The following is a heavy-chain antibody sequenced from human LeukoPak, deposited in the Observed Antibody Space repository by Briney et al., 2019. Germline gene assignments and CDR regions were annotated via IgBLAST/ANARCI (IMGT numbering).Heavy chain of an antibody. J-gene: IGHJ4*02. D-gene: IGHD6-19*01. V-gene: IGHV3-53*01. Sequence: PGGSLRLSCAASGFTVSSNYMSWVRQAPGKGLEWVSVIYSGGSTYYADSVKGRFTISRDNSKNTLYLQMNSLRAEDTAVYYCARVRGIAVAGTGGRYFDYWGQGTLVTVSS. CDR1: GFTVSSNY. CDR3: ARVRGIAVAGTGGRYFDY. CDR2: IYSGGST.